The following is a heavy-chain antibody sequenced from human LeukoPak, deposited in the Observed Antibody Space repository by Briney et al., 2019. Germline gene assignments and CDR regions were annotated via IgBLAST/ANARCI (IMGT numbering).Heavy chain of an antibody. CDR3: AREIIVGARSAFDI. J-gene: IGHJ3*02. CDR1: GFTFDDYA. CDR2: ISWNSGSI. D-gene: IGHD1-26*01. V-gene: IGHV3-9*01. Sequence: GGSLRLSCAASGFTFDDYAMHWVRQAPGKGLEWVSGISWNSGSIGYADSVKGQFTISRDNAKNSLYLQMNSLRAEDTAVYYCAREIIVGARSAFDIWGQGTMVTVSS.